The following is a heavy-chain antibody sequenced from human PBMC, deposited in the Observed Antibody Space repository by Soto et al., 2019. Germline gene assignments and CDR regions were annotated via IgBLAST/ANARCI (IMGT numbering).Heavy chain of an antibody. D-gene: IGHD5-18*01. CDR3: ARDKGYGFGWSSSSGMDV. J-gene: IGHJ6*02. CDR1: GYTFSNFG. V-gene: IGHV1-18*01. Sequence: QVQLVQSGAEVMTPGASVKVSCKASGYTFSNFGLSWVRQAPGQGLEWMGWISGYNGNTNSAERFQGRATMTTDTSTSTAYMEVRSRTSDDTAVYYCARDKGYGFGWSSSSGMDVWGQGTTVTVSS. CDR2: ISGYNGNT.